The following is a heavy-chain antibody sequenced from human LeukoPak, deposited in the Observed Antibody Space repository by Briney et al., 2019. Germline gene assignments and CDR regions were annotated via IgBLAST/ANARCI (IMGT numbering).Heavy chain of an antibody. CDR3: ARDLLGGPELTDY. CDR2: ISSSGSTI. CDR1: GFTFSDYY. D-gene: IGHD3-10*01. V-gene: IGHV3-11*01. Sequence: GGSLRLSCAASGFTFSDYYMSWIRQAPGKGLEWVSYISSSGSTIYYADSVKGRFTISRDNSKNTLYLQMNSLRAEDTAVYYCARDLLGGPELTDYWGQGTLVTVSS. J-gene: IGHJ4*02.